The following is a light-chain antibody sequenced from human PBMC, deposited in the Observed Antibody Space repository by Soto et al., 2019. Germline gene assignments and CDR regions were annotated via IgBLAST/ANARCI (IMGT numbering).Light chain of an antibody. CDR2: KAS. J-gene: IGKJ1*01. Sequence: IQLTQSPSTLSASVGDTVTITCRASQSISSWLAWYQQKPGKAPKLLIYKASSLESGVPSRFSGSGSGTEFTLTISSLQPDDFATYYCQQYNSNSGTFGQGTKVDIK. V-gene: IGKV1-5*03. CDR3: QQYNSNSGT. CDR1: QSISSW.